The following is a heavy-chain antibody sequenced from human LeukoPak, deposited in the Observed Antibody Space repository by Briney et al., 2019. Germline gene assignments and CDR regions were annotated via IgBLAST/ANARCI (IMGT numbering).Heavy chain of an antibody. CDR3: VRLNIKHAFDI. CDR1: GGSISTYY. D-gene: IGHD2/OR15-2a*01. J-gene: IGHJ3*02. Sequence: SETLSLTCTVSGGSISTYYWSWIRQPPGKGLEWIGYIYYSERTDYNPFLKSRVTISVDTSKNQFSLKVSSVTAADTAVYYCVRLNIKHAFDIWGEGTMVTVSS. V-gene: IGHV4-59*01. CDR2: IYYSERT.